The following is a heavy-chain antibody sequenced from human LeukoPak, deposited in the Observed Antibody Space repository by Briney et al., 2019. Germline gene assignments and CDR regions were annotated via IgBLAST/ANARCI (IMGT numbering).Heavy chain of an antibody. Sequence: GGSLRPSCAASGFTFSSYSMNWVRQAPGKGLEWVSSISSSSSYIYYADSVKGRFTISRDNAKNSLYLQMNSLRAEDTAVYYCAKDPWGSSSSFRIYWGQGTLVTVSS. CDR2: ISSSSSYI. CDR1: GFTFSSYS. D-gene: IGHD6-6*01. V-gene: IGHV3-21*04. J-gene: IGHJ4*02. CDR3: AKDPWGSSSSFRIY.